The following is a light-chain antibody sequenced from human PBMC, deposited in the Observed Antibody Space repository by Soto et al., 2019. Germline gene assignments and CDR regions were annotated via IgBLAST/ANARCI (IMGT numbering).Light chain of an antibody. CDR1: QRISSG. CDR2: DAS. Sequence: DIQMTQSPSSLSASVGHRVTITCRASQRISSGLAWYQQKPGKAPNLLIYDASSWESGVPARFSGSGSGTEFTLTISSLQPDDFATYYCQQYNSYFQAVGPGTQVDIK. V-gene: IGKV1-5*01. CDR3: QQYNSYFQA. J-gene: IGKJ1*01.